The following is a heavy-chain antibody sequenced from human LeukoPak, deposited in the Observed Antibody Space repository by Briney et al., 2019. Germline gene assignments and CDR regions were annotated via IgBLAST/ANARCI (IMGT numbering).Heavy chain of an antibody. Sequence: GGSLRLSCSASGFTVTHYAMHWVRQAPGKGLEWVSSISSSSSYIYYADSVKGRFTISRDNAKNSLYLQMNSLRAEDTAVYYCARDHEQLWLPQHDYWGQGTLVTVSS. CDR3: ARDHEQLWLPQHDY. CDR2: ISSSSSYI. J-gene: IGHJ4*02. V-gene: IGHV3-21*01. D-gene: IGHD5-18*01. CDR1: GFTVTHYA.